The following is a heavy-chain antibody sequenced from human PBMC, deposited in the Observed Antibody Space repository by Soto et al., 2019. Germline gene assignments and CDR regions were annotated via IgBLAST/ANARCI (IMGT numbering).Heavy chain of an antibody. CDR2: ISSDGTRT. V-gene: IGHV3-74*01. J-gene: IGHJ4*02. CDR3: TREYSSSSVDY. Sequence: GGSLRLSCAASGFTFSSYWMDWVRQSPGKGLVWASRISSDGTRTAYADSVKGRFTTSRDNVKNTLYLQVNSLRAEDTAVYYCTREYSSSSVDYWGQGTLVTVSS. CDR1: GFTFSSYW. D-gene: IGHD6-6*01.